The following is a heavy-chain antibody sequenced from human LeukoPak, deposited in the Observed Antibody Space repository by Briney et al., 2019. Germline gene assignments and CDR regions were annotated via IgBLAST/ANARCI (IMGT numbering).Heavy chain of an antibody. D-gene: IGHD3-10*01. CDR2: ISWNSGSI. Sequence: GGSLRLSCAASGFTFSSHNMNWVRQAPGKGLEWVSGISWNSGSIGYADSVKGRFTISRDNAKNSLYLQMNSLRAEDTALYYCAKDSRGAEYFQHWGQGTLVTVSS. CDR3: AKDSRGAEYFQH. CDR1: GFTFSSHN. V-gene: IGHV3-9*01. J-gene: IGHJ1*01.